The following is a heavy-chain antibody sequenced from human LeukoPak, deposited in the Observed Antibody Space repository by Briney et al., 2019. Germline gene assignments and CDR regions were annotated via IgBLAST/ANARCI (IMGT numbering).Heavy chain of an antibody. CDR1: GGTFSSYT. J-gene: IGHJ4*02. V-gene: IGHV1-69*04. CDR3: ARDRQDSSGYYRG. Sequence: SVKVSCKASGGTFSSYTISWVRQAPGQGLEWMGRIIPILGIANYAQKFQGRVTITADKSTSTAYMGLSSLRSEDTAVYYCARDRQDSSGYYRGWGQGTLVTVSS. CDR2: IIPILGIA. D-gene: IGHD3-22*01.